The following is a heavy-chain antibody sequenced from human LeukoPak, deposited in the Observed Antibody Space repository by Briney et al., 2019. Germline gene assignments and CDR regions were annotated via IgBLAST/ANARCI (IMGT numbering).Heavy chain of an antibody. CDR2: IISDGSST. D-gene: IGHD6-13*01. J-gene: IGHJ4*02. V-gene: IGHV3-74*01. CDR3: ARGRSSSSWYYFDY. CDR1: GFTFITYS. Sequence: GGSLRPSCAASGFTFITYSMSWVRQAPGKGLVWVSRIISDGSSTTYADSVKGRFTISRDNAKNTLYLQMNSLRAEDTAVYYCARGRSSSSWYYFDYWGQGTLVTVSS.